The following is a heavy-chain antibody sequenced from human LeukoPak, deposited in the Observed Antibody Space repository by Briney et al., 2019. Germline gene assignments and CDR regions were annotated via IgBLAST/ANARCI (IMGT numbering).Heavy chain of an antibody. CDR3: ARGAATGPTLGLDY. CDR2: IYTGGTP. D-gene: IGHD6-13*01. CDR1: GFTFSSNY. Sequence: GGSLRLSCVASGFTFSSNYMTWVRQAPGKGLEWVSVIYTGGTPYYADSVKGRFTISRDISKNTVYLQMNSLRVEDTAVYFCARGAATGPTLGLDYWGQGTLVTVSS. V-gene: IGHV3-53*01. J-gene: IGHJ4*02.